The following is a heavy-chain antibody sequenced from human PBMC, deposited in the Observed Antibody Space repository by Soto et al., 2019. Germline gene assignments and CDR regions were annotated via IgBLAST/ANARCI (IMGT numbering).Heavy chain of an antibody. CDR1: GGSISSSSYY. CDR2: IYYSGST. Sequence: SETLSLTCTVTGGSISSSSYYWGWIRQPPGKGLEWIGSIYYSGSTYYNPSLKSRVTISVDTSQNQISLNLRAVTAPRPAVYYSARTSGYSGDDFHYYYGMDVWGKGT. J-gene: IGHJ6*04. D-gene: IGHD5-12*01. CDR3: ARTSGYSGDDFHYYYGMDV. V-gene: IGHV4-39*01.